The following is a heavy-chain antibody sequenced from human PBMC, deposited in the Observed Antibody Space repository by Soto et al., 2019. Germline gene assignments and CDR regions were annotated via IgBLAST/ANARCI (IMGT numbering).Heavy chain of an antibody. CDR1: GYIFTTFD. V-gene: IGHV1-8*01. CDR3: ARDHCTTTSCYTSIYYYGMDV. D-gene: IGHD2-2*02. Sequence: QVQLVQSGAEVKKPGASVKVSCKASGYIFTTFDINWVRQATGQGLEWVGWMNPNSGNTGYAQKFQGRVTMTRNTPISTAYMELSSLRSEDTAVYYCARDHCTTTSCYTSIYYYGMDVWGQGTTVTVSS. CDR2: MNPNSGNT. J-gene: IGHJ6*02.